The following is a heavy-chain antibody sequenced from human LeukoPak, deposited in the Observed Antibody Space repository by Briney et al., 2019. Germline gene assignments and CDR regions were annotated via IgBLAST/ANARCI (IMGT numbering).Heavy chain of an antibody. CDR3: VRYVVSGSGIYYFDY. V-gene: IGHV4-39*01. J-gene: IGHJ4*02. Sequence: SETLSLTCTVSGVSISSSSHYWSWIRQPPGEGLEWIASVYYSGRTYYNPSLKSRVTISVDTSKNQFSLKLSSVTAADTAVFYCVRYVVSGSGIYYFDYWGQGTLVTVSS. CDR2: VYYSGRT. CDR1: GVSISSSSHY. D-gene: IGHD3-10*01.